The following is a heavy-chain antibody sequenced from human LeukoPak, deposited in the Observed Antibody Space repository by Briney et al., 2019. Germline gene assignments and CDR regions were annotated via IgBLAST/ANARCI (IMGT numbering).Heavy chain of an antibody. CDR1: GFTFSSYA. J-gene: IGHJ4*02. V-gene: IGHV3-30*18. D-gene: IGHD2-15*01. CDR2: IPFDGKNA. Sequence: GGSLRLSCAASGFTFSSYAMSWVRQAPGKGLEWVAVIPFDGKNAYYADSVKGRFSISRDNSKNTLYLQMNSLRAEDTAVYYCAKGGSPRTDYWGRGTLVTVSS. CDR3: AKGGSPRTDY.